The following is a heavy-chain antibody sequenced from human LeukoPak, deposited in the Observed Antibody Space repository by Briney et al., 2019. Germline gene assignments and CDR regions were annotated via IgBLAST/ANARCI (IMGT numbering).Heavy chain of an antibody. CDR1: GFTFSSYA. D-gene: IGHD6-6*01. CDR3: AKDTHSSSSYFDY. CDR2: ISGSGGST. Sequence: GGSLRLSCAASGFTFSSYAMSWVRQAPGKGLEWVSAISGSGGSTYYADSVKSRFTISRDNSKNTLYLQMNSLRAEDTAVYYCAKDTHSSSSYFDYWGQGTLVTVSS. V-gene: IGHV3-23*01. J-gene: IGHJ4*02.